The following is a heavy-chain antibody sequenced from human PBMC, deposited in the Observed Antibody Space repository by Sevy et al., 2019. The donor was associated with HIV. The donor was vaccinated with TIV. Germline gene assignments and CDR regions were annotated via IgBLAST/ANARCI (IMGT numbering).Heavy chain of an antibody. Sequence: SESLSLTCTVSGGSISSYYWSWIRQPAGKGLEWIGRIYTSGSTNYNASLKSRVTMSVDTSKNQFSLKLSSVTAADTAVYYCARESNPEYSSCWGYNWFDPWGQGTLVTVSS. D-gene: IGHD6-13*01. J-gene: IGHJ5*01. CDR2: IYTSGST. V-gene: IGHV4-4*07. CDR1: GGSISSYY. CDR3: ARESNPEYSSCWGYNWFDP.